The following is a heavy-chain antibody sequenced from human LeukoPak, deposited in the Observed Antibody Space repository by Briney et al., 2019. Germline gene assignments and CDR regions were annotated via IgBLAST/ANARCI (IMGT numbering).Heavy chain of an antibody. J-gene: IGHJ5*02. V-gene: IGHV4-59*08. CDR1: GGSISSYY. CDR3: ARSGIAVAGLGAGVAVLNWFDP. CDR2: IYYSGST. Sequence: PSETLSLTCTVSGGSISSYYWSWIRQPPGKGLEWIGYIYYSGSTNYNPSLKSRVTISVDTSKNQFSPKLSSVTAADTAVYYCARSGIAVAGLGAGVAVLNWFDPWGQGTLVTVSS. D-gene: IGHD6-19*01.